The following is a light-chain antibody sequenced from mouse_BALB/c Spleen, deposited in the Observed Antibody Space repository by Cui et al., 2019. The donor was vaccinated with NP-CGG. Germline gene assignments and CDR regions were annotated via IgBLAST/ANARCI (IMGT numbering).Light chain of an antibody. V-gene: IGLV1*01. CDR3: ALWYSNHWV. Sequence: QAVVPQEPALTTSPGETVTLTCRSSTGAGTTSHYANWVQEKPDHLFTGLIGGTNNRAPGVPARFSGSLIGDKAALTITGAQTEDEAIYFCALWYSNHWVFGGGTKLTVL. J-gene: IGLJ1*01. CDR2: GTN. CDR1: TGAGTTSHY.